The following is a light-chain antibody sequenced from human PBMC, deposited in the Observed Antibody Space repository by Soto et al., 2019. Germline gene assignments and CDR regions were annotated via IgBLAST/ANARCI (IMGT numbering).Light chain of an antibody. CDR2: ENN. Sequence: QAVLTQPPPVSAAPGQKVTISRSRNSSNNGNNYVSWYQQLPGTAPKLLIYENNKRPSGIPDRFSGSKSGTSATLGITGLQTGDEADYYCGTWDSSLSAYVFGTG. CDR1: SSNNGNNY. CDR3: GTWDSSLSAYV. J-gene: IGLJ1*01. V-gene: IGLV1-51*02.